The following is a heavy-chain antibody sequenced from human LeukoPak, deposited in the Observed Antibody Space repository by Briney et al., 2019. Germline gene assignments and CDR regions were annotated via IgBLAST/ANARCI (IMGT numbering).Heavy chain of an antibody. CDR3: ASNKKLWSGYYRIYYFDY. J-gene: IGHJ4*02. CDR1: GGSISSTNW. D-gene: IGHD3-3*01. CDR2: ISHSGST. Sequence: SETLSLTCAASGGSISSTNWWSWVRQSPGKGLEWIGEISHSGSTNYNPSLKSRVTISVDKSKNQFSLKLSSVTAADTAVYYCASNKKLWSGYYRIYYFDYWGQGTLVTVSS. V-gene: IGHV4-4*02.